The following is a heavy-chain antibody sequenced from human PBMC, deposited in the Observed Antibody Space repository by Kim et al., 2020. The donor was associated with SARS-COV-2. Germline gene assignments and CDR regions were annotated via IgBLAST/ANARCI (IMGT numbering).Heavy chain of an antibody. J-gene: IGHJ4*02. CDR3: VRYVYSSSSGWYLDY. V-gene: IGHV3-72*01. Sequence: ASVKGRFTISRDDSKNSMFLQMSSLKIEDTAVYYCVRYVYSSSSGWYLDYWGQGTLVSVSS. D-gene: IGHD6-13*01.